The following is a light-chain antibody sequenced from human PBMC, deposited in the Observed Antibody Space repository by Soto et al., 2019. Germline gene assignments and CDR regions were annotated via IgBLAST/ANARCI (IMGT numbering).Light chain of an antibody. CDR2: EVS. CDR1: TSDIGYYRY. Sequence: QSVLTQPASVSGSPGQSITISCTGTTSDIGYYRYVSWYQQHPGKVPKLMIYEVSNRPSGVSNRFSGSKSGNTASLTISGIQAEDEADYYCSSYTSSSTVLFGGGTKLTVL. J-gene: IGLJ3*02. V-gene: IGLV2-14*01. CDR3: SSYTSSSTVL.